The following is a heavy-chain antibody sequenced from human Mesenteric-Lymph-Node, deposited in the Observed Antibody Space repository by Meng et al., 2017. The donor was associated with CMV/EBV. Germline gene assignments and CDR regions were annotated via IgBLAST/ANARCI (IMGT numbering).Heavy chain of an antibody. V-gene: IGHV4-39*01. Sequence: LQLREAGPGQVMPSETLSLTCTVSGDSISRFYYWGWIRQPPGRGLEWIGSVHYTGSTYYSPSLKSRVTVSVDTSKNQFSLRLTSVTAADTAVYYCARPFPSWQSPRLDPFGAWGQGTLVTVSS. CDR1: GDSISRFYY. D-gene: IGHD6-19*01. CDR3: ARPFPSWQSPRLDPFGA. CDR2: VHYTGST. J-gene: IGHJ5*02.